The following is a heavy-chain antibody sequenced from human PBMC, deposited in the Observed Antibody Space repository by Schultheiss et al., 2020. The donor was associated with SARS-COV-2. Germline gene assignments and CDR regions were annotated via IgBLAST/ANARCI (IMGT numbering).Heavy chain of an antibody. D-gene: IGHD5-12*01. CDR2: FYTSAST. CDR1: GGSFSGYY. V-gene: IGHV4-34*01. CDR3: ARGVDKN. J-gene: IGHJ4*02. Sequence: SQTLSLTCAVYGGSFSGYYWSWIRQPPGKGLEWIGRFYTSASTYYNPSLKSRVTISVDTSKNQFSLKLSSVTAADTAVYYCARGVDKNWGQGTLVTVSS.